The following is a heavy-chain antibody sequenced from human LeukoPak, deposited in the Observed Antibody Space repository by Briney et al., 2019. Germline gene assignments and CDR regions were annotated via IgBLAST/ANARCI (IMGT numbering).Heavy chain of an antibody. D-gene: IGHD1-26*01. Sequence: PGGSLRLSCEVSGITFRSYGMNWVRQAPGKGLEWVSAISSSGVNTYYADSVKGRFTVSRDYSKHTVYLQMNSLRADDTAVNYCANPSVQWELLSIGFDLWGQGTMVTVSS. CDR1: GITFRSYG. CDR2: ISSSGVNT. CDR3: ANPSVQWELLSIGFDL. V-gene: IGHV3-23*01. J-gene: IGHJ3*01.